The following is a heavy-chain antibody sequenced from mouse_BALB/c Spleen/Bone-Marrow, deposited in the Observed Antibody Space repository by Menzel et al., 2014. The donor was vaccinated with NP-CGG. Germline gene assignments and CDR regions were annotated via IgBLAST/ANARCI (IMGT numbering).Heavy chain of an antibody. J-gene: IGHJ4*01. CDR1: GYTFTDYA. CDR2: ISTYYGDA. V-gene: IGHV1S137*01. CDR3: ARRGGFYAMDY. Sequence: VKLVESGAELVRPGVSVKISCKGSGYTFTDYAMHWVKQSHAKSLERIGVISTYYGDASYNQKFKGKATMTVDKSSSTAYMELARLTSEDSAIYYCARRGGFYAMDYWGQGTSVTVSS.